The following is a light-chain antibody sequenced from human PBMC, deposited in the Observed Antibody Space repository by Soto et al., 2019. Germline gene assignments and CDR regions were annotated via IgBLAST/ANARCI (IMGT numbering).Light chain of an antibody. Sequence: DIQMTQSPSSLSASVGARVTITCRASENIGSHINWYQQKPGQAPKALIYAVSSLQSGVPSRFSGSGSGTDFTLTISSLQPEDIATYYCQQSYSAPQFTFGPGTKVDIK. V-gene: IGKV1-39*01. CDR3: QQSYSAPQFT. CDR2: AVS. CDR1: ENIGSH. J-gene: IGKJ3*01.